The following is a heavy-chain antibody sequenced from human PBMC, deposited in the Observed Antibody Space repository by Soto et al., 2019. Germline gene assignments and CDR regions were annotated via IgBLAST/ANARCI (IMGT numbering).Heavy chain of an antibody. CDR1: GFAFSSYV. V-gene: IGHV3-23*01. CDR2: ISGNGAGT. CDR3: VKERS. Sequence: EAQLLESGGGLVQPGGSLRLSCAASGFAFSSYVMSWVRQAPGKGPEGVSSISGNGAGTYYADSVKGRFTISRDNSKNILNQQIDSLRAEDTAVYYCVKERSWGQGTLVTVSS. J-gene: IGHJ5*02.